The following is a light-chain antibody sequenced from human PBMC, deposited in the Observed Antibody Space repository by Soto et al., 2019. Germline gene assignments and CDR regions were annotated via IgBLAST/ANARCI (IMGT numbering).Light chain of an antibody. CDR1: QSVLYSSNNKNY. CDR2: WAS. Sequence: DIVMTQSPDSLAVSLGERATINCKSSQSVLYSSNNKNYLAWYQQKPGQPPKLLIYWASTRESGVPDRFSGSGSGTDFTLTISSPQDEDVAVYYCQQYYSTPTFGQGTKLEIK. J-gene: IGKJ2*01. V-gene: IGKV4-1*01. CDR3: QQYYSTPT.